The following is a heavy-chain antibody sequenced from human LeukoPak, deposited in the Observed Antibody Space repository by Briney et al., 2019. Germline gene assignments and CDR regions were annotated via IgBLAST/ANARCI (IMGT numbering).Heavy chain of an antibody. Sequence: SETLSLTCTVSGASISSYYWGWIRQPPGEGLEWNGYSYFSGSTNNIAALRSRVTISVDTSKNQFSLKLSSVTAADTGVYYCARGPFAYRSSSYRYYYYGMDVWGQETTVTVSS. V-gene: IGHV4-59*01. J-gene: IGHJ6*02. D-gene: IGHD6-13*01. CDR1: GASISSYY. CDR2: SYFSGST. CDR3: ARGPFAYRSSSYRYYYYGMDV.